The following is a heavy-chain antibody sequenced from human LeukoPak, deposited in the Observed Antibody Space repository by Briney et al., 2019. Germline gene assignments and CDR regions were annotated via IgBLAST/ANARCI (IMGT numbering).Heavy chain of an antibody. V-gene: IGHV1-46*01. CDR2: INPSGGST. J-gene: IGHJ4*02. D-gene: IGHD3-3*01. CDR1: GYTFTSYY. CDR3: ARELSNYDFWSGYSHYFDY. Sequence: ASVKVSCKASGYTFTSYYMHWVRQAPGQGLEWMGIINPSGGSTSYAQKFQGRVTMTRDTSTSTVYMELSSLRSEDTAVYYCARELSNYDFWSGYSHYFDYWGQGTLVTVSS.